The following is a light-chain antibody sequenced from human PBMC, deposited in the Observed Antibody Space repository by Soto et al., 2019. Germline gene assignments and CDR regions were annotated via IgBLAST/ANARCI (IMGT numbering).Light chain of an antibody. CDR2: DVR. Sequence: QSDLTQPASVSGSPGQSITISCTGTSSDVGGYNFVSWYQQHPGKAPKLMIYDVRNRPSGVSNRFSGSKSVNTASLTISGLQAEDEADYYCRSYTSISTYVFGTGNKVPVL. CDR1: SSDVGGYNF. CDR3: RSYTSISTYV. J-gene: IGLJ1*01. V-gene: IGLV2-14*01.